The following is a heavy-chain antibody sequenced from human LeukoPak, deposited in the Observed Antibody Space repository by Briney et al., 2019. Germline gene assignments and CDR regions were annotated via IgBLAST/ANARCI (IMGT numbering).Heavy chain of an antibody. J-gene: IGHJ4*02. V-gene: IGHV4-38-2*02. Sequence: SETLSLTCTVSGYSISSGYYWGWIRQPPGKGLEWIGSMYHSGSSYYNPSLKSRVIFSADTSKNQFSLKLSSVTAADTAVYYCARSSGSLFDYWGRGTLVTVSS. CDR1: GYSISSGYY. CDR2: MYHSGSS. D-gene: IGHD1-26*01. CDR3: ARSSGSLFDY.